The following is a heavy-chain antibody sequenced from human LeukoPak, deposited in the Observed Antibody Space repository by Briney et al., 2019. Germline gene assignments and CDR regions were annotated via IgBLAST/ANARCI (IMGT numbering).Heavy chain of an antibody. D-gene: IGHD3-9*01. V-gene: IGHV4-30-4*01. Sequence: PSQTLSLTCTVSGGSISSGEYYWSWIRQPPGKGLEWIGYIYYSGSTYYNPSLKGRVTISVDTSKNQFSLKLSSVTAADTAVYYCARVYYDILTGWYGMDVWGQGTTVTVSS. CDR3: ARVYYDILTGWYGMDV. CDR2: IYYSGST. CDR1: GGSISSGEYY. J-gene: IGHJ6*02.